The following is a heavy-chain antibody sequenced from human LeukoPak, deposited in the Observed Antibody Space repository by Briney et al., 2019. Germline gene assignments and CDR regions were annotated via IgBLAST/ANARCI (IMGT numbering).Heavy chain of an antibody. V-gene: IGHV3-23*01. CDR1: GFTFSSFA. CDR2: MSGSGGST. D-gene: IGHD6-19*01. J-gene: IGHJ4*02. Sequence: GGSLRLSCAASGFTFSSFAMSWVRQAPGKGLEWVSCMSGSGGSTYYADSVKGRFTISRDNSRNTLYLQMNSLRADDTAVYYCATDHGVAVAGMYYWGQGTLVTVSS. CDR3: ATDHGVAVAGMYY.